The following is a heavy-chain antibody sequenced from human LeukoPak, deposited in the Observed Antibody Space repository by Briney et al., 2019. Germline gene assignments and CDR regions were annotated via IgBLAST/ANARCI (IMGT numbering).Heavy chain of an antibody. Sequence: GGSLRLSCAASGFTVSSNYMTWVRQAPGKGLEWVSVSYSGGATYYAGSVKGRFTISRDISKDTLYLQMNNLRAEDTAVYYCARTYSYAFDPWGQGTLVTVSS. CDR1: GFTVSSNY. CDR2: SYSGGAT. CDR3: ARTYSYAFDP. V-gene: IGHV3-66*01. D-gene: IGHD5-12*01. J-gene: IGHJ5*02.